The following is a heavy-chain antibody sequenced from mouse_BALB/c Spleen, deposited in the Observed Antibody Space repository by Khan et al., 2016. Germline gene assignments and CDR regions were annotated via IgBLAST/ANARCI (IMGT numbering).Heavy chain of an antibody. CDR1: GYTFTSYW. CDR2: IFPSDSYT. V-gene: IGHV1-69*02. J-gene: IGHJ3*01. D-gene: IGHD2-4*01. Sequence: QVQLQQPGAELVRPGASVKLSCKASGYTFTSYWINWMKQRPGQGLEWIGNIFPSDSYTNYTQKFKDKATLTVDTSSSTAYMQLSSPTSEDSAIYYCTRGESTMIRGFAYWGQGTLVTVSA. CDR3: TRGESTMIRGFAY.